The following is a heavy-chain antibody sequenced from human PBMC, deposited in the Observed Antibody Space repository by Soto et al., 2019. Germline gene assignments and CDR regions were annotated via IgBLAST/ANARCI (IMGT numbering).Heavy chain of an antibody. V-gene: IGHV3-33*01. CDR2: IWYDGSNK. D-gene: IGHD1-26*01. J-gene: IGHJ6*02. CDR1: GFTFSSYG. CDR3: ARHSPLIRTGSGSYIYYYGMDV. Sequence: GGSLRLSCAASGFTFSSYGTHWVRQAPGKGLEWVAVIWYDGSNKYYADSVKGRFTISRDNSKNTLYLQMNSLRAEDTAVYYCARHSPLIRTGSGSYIYYYGMDVWGQGTTVTVSS.